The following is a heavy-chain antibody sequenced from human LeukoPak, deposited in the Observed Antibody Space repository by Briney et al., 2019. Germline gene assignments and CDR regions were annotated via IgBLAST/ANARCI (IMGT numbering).Heavy chain of an antibody. V-gene: IGHV1-18*04. CDR3: ARTYTAMVTAYFDY. J-gene: IGHJ4*02. D-gene: IGHD5-18*01. CDR1: GYTFTSYG. CDR2: ISAYNGNT. Sequence: ASVKVSFKASGYTFTSYGISWVRQAPGQGLEWMGWISAYNGNTNYAQKLQGRVTMTTDTSTSTAYMELRSLRSDDTAVYYCARTYTAMVTAYFDYWGQGTLVTVSS.